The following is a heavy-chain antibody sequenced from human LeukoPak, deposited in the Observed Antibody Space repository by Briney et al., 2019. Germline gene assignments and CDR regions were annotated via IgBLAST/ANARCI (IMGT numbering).Heavy chain of an antibody. CDR2: INPSGGST. J-gene: IGHJ4*02. D-gene: IGHD4-17*01. V-gene: IGHV1-46*01. CDR3: ARGDYGDFLDY. Sequence: ASVKVSCKASGYTFTSYYMHWERQAPGQGLEWMGIINPSGGSTSYAQKFQGRVTMTRDMSTSTVYMELSSLRSEDTAVYYCARGDYGDFLDYWGQGTLVTVSS. CDR1: GYTFTSYY.